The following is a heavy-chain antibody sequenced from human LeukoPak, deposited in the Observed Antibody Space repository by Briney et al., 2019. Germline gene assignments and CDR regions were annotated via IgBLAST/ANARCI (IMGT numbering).Heavy chain of an antibody. CDR3: ARDRVKWELLFYFDY. Sequence: GGSLRLSCAASGFTFSNAWMSWVRQAPGKGLEWVGRIKSKTDGGTTDYAAPVKGRFTISRDDSKNTLYLQMNSLRAEDTAVYYCARDRVKWELLFYFDYWGQGTLVTVSS. CDR1: GFTFSNAW. CDR2: IKSKTDGGTT. V-gene: IGHV3-15*01. D-gene: IGHD1-26*01. J-gene: IGHJ4*02.